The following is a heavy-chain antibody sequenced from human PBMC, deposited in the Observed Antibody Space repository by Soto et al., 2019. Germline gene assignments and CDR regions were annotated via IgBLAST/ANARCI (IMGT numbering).Heavy chain of an antibody. CDR3: AKTYYDFWSGLLNDAFDI. J-gene: IGHJ3*02. CDR2: ISYDGSNK. CDR1: GFTFSSYG. D-gene: IGHD3-3*01. V-gene: IGHV3-30*18. Sequence: QVQLVESGGGVVQPGRSLRLSCAASGFTFSSYGMHWVRQAPGKGLEWVAVISYDGSNKYYADSVKGRFTISRDNSKNTLYLQMNSLRAEDTAVYYCAKTYYDFWSGLLNDAFDIWGQGTMVTVSS.